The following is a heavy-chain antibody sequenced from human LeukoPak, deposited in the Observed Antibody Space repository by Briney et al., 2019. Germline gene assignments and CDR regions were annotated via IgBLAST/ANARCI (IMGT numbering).Heavy chain of an antibody. J-gene: IGHJ4*02. CDR1: GDYISSYY. V-gene: IGHV4-4*07. CDR2: IYNSGST. D-gene: IGHD3-22*01. CDR3: ARYPPRSYYYDSSGYYTRDY. Sequence: PSETLSLTCTVSGDYISSYYWSWIRQPAGKGLEWIGRIYNSGSTNYNPSLKSRVTISVDTSKNQFSLKLSSVTAADTAVYYCARYPPRSYYYDSSGYYTRDYWGQGTLVTVSS.